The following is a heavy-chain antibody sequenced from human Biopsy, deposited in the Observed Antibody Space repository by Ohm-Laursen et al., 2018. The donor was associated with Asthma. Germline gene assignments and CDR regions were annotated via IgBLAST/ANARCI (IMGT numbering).Heavy chain of an antibody. D-gene: IGHD6-6*01. CDR1: GDAMSTSGSY. V-gene: IGHV4-39*02. CDR3: ARAISSSSYWYFDL. J-gene: IGHJ2*01. Sequence: TLSLTCIVSGDAMSTSGSYWGWIRQSPGKGLEWIGSIYYSGRTYYNPSLESRVTISANTSKNHFSLKVTSVTAADTAVYYCARAISSSSYWYFDLWGRGDLVTVSS. CDR2: IYYSGRT.